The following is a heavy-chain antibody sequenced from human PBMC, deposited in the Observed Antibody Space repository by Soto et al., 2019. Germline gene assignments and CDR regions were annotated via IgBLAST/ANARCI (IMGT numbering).Heavy chain of an antibody. Sequence: ASVTVSCKVSGYTLTELSMHWVRQAPGKGLEWMGGFDPEDGETIYAQKFQGRVTMTEDTSTDTAYMELSSLRSEDTAVYYCATARIAAGNNWFDPWGQGTLVTVSS. CDR1: GYTLTELS. CDR2: FDPEDGET. D-gene: IGHD6-13*01. J-gene: IGHJ5*02. V-gene: IGHV1-24*01. CDR3: ATARIAAGNNWFDP.